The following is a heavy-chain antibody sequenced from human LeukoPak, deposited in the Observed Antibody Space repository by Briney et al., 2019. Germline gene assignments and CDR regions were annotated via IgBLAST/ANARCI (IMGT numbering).Heavy chain of an antibody. CDR1: GFTFSSYG. CDR2: ISYDGSNK. D-gene: IGHD3-22*01. J-gene: IGHJ6*02. Sequence: GRSLRLSCAASGFTFSSYGMHWVRQAPGKGLEWVAVISYDGSNKYYADSVKGRFTTSRDNSKNTLYLQMNSLRAEDTAVYYCAKDSITMLVVVINHDYGMDVWGQGTTVTVSS. CDR3: AKDSITMLVVVINHDYGMDV. V-gene: IGHV3-30*18.